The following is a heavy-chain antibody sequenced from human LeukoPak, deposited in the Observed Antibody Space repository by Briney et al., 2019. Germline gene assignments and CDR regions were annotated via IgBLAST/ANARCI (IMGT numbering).Heavy chain of an antibody. V-gene: IGHV4-34*01. CDR3: ARQPLWFGELYAFDI. J-gene: IGHJ3*02. CDR1: GGSFSGYY. D-gene: IGHD3-10*01. CDR2: INHSGST. Sequence: PSETLSLTCAVYGGSFSGYYWSWIRQPPGKGLEWIGEINHSGSTNYNPSLKSRVTISVDTSKNQFSLKLSSVTAADTAVYYCARQPLWFGELYAFDIWGQGTMVTVSS.